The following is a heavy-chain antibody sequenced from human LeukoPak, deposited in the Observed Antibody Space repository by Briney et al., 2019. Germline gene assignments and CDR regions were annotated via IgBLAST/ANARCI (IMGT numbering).Heavy chain of an antibody. J-gene: IGHJ3*02. Sequence: QPGGSLRPSCAASGFTFSSYGMHWVRQAPGKGLEWVAVISYDGSNKYYADSVKGRFTISRDNSKNTLYLQMNSLRAEDTAVYYCAKVGGDGSGIDAFDIWGQGTMVTVSS. CDR3: AKVGGDGSGIDAFDI. CDR2: ISYDGSNK. V-gene: IGHV3-30*18. D-gene: IGHD3-10*01. CDR1: GFTFSSYG.